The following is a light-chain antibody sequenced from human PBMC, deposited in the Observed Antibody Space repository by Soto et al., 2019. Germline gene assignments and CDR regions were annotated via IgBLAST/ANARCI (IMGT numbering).Light chain of an antibody. CDR1: SNDVGAYNF. J-gene: IGLJ1*01. V-gene: IGLV2-14*01. CDR2: EVS. Sequence: QFALTQPASVSGSPGQSITISCTGTSNDVGAYNFVSWYQQHPGKAPKLLIYEVSNRPSEISDRFSGSKSGNTASLTISGLQTEDEADYYCSSYTSSITPCVFGTGTKVTVL. CDR3: SSYTSSITPCV.